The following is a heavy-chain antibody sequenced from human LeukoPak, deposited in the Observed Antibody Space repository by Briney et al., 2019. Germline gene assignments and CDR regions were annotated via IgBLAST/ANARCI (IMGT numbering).Heavy chain of an antibody. J-gene: IGHJ4*02. V-gene: IGHV3-23*01. CDR1: GFTFSKNA. CDR3: AREFCSSTSCRLDY. CDR2: ISAGSSTT. Sequence: PGGSLSLSCAASGFTFSKNAMNWVRQAPGKDRQWFSIISAGSSTTDYADSVKGRFTISRDNSENTLYLQMNSLRAEDTAVYYCAREFCSSTSCRLDYWGQGTLVTVSS. D-gene: IGHD2-2*01.